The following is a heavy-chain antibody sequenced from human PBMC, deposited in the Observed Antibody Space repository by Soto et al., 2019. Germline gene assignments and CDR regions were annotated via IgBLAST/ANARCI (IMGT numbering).Heavy chain of an antibody. Sequence: ASVKVSCKASGYTFTSYAMHWVRQAPGQRLEWMGWINAGNGNTKYSQKFQGRVTITRDTSASTAYMELSSLRSEDTAVYYCARGSDILTGYYGFDPRGQGTLVTVSS. J-gene: IGHJ5*02. D-gene: IGHD3-9*01. V-gene: IGHV1-3*01. CDR2: INAGNGNT. CDR1: GYTFTSYA. CDR3: ARGSDILTGYYGFDP.